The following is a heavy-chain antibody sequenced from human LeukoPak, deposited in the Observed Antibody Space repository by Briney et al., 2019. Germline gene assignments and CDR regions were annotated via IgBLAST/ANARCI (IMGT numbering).Heavy chain of an antibody. D-gene: IGHD5-24*01. Sequence: SETLSLTCTVSGTFVGGFYWTWIRQPPGKGLEWIGFIYSNGTTSYNSALQSRVTISVDTSKNQFSLKLKSVIAADTAIYYCAGRWRGTLDYWGRGALVAVSS. CDR3: AGRWRGTLDY. CDR2: IYSNGTT. J-gene: IGHJ4*02. V-gene: IGHV4-4*09. CDR1: GTFVGGFY.